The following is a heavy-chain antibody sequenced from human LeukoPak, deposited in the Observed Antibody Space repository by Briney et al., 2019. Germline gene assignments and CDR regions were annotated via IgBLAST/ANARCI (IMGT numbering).Heavy chain of an antibody. Sequence: PGGSLRLSCAASGFTFSSYSMNWVRQAPGKGLEWVSSISSSSSSYIYYADSVKGRFTISRDNAKNSLYLQMNSLRAEDTAVYYCARDGWNYYDSSGYYASFDYWGQGTLVTVSS. CDR1: GFTFSSYS. CDR3: ARDGWNYYDSSGYYASFDY. CDR2: ISSSSSSYI. D-gene: IGHD3-22*01. V-gene: IGHV3-21*01. J-gene: IGHJ4*02.